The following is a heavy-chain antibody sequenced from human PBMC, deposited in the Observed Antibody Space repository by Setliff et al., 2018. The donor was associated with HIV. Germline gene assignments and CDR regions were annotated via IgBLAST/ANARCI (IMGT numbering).Heavy chain of an antibody. CDR3: ARATRTGWYPLFEY. CDR1: GYTFTSYG. D-gene: IGHD6-19*01. J-gene: IGHJ4*02. V-gene: IGHV1-18*01. CDR2: ISTYNGNT. Sequence: GASVKVSCKASGYTFTSYGISWVRQAPGQGLEWVGWISTYNGNTNYAQKLQGRVTMTTDTSTSTAYMELRSLRSDDTAVYYCARATRTGWYPLFEYWGQGTLVTVSS.